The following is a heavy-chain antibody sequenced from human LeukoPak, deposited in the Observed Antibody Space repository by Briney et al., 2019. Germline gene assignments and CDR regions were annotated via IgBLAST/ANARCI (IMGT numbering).Heavy chain of an antibody. D-gene: IGHD5-18*01. CDR3: ARDPRYSYGAPGFDY. J-gene: IGHJ4*02. V-gene: IGHV1-69*04. CDR1: GGTFSSYA. Sequence: ASVKVSCKASGGTFSSYAISWVRQAPGQGLEWMGRIIPILGIANYAQKFQGRVTITADKSTSTAYMELSSLRSEDTAVYYCARDPRYSYGAPGFDYWGQGTLVTVSS. CDR2: IIPILGIA.